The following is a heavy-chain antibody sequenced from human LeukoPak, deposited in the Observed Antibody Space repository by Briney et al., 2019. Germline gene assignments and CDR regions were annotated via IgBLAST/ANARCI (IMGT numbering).Heavy chain of an antibody. CDR3: ARARDNYDNSGFSALEY. V-gene: IGHV3-30-3*01. Sequence: GGSLRLSCEASGFTFSIYSMHWVRQAPGKGLEWVAVISYDGSNKYYADSVKGRFTISRDNARNSLYLQMNSLRDEDTAVYYCARARDNYDNSGFSALEYWGQGTLVTVSS. CDR1: GFTFSIYS. J-gene: IGHJ4*02. CDR2: ISYDGSNK. D-gene: IGHD3-22*01.